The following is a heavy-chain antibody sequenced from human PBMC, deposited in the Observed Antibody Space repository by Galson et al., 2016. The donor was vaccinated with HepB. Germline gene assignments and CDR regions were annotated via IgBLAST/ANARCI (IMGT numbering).Heavy chain of an antibody. CDR2: MYYSGNI. V-gene: IGHV4-59*01. Sequence: SETLSLTCAVSGVPINDYYWSWIRQPPGKGLGWTAYMYYSGNINYNPSLKSRVTVLADRSKNELSLRMTSMTAADTAVYYCARGGPAHNWFDPWGQGTPVTVSS. J-gene: IGHJ5*02. D-gene: IGHD3-16*01. CDR3: ARGGPAHNWFDP. CDR1: GVPINDYY.